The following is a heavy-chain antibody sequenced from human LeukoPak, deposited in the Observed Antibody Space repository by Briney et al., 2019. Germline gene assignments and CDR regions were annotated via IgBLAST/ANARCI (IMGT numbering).Heavy chain of an antibody. CDR1: GYTFTGYY. CDR2: INPNSGGT. CDR3: ARDFDYGDSSGAFDY. D-gene: IGHD4-17*01. V-gene: IGHV1-2*02. Sequence: ASVKVSCKASGYTFTGYYMHWVRQAPGQALEWMGWINPNSGGTNYAQKFQGRVTMTRDTSISTAYMELSRLRSDDTAVYYCARDFDYGDSSGAFDYWGQGTLVTVSS. J-gene: IGHJ4*02.